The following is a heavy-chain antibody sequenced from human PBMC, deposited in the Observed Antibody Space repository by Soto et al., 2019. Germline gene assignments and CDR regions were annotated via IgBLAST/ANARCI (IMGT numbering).Heavy chain of an antibody. V-gene: IGHV1-3*01. J-gene: IGHJ4*02. CDR1: GYTFTSYA. D-gene: IGHD6-13*01. CDR2: ITAGNGNT. Sequence: QVQLVQSGAEVKNPGASVKVSCKASGYTFTSYAMHWVRQAPGQRLEWMGWITAGNGNTKYSQKFQGRVTITRDTSASTAYMELSSLRSEDTAVYYCASGRKSGAAAAGIMSPGSGYFDYWGQGTLVTVSS. CDR3: ASGRKSGAAAAGIMSPGSGYFDY.